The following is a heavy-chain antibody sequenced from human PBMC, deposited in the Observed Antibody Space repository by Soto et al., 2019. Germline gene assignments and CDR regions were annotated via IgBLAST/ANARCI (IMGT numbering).Heavy chain of an antibody. CDR2: IGASGDIT. CDR3: AKDDFTDRGDDYFDY. CDR1: GFSFTNFA. Sequence: EVQLLESGGCLVQPGGSLRLSCAASGFSFTNFAMSWVRQAPGKGLEWVAGIGASGDITWYADSVKGRLSISRDNSKNTLYLQLNSLRFEDTAVYYCAKDDFTDRGDDYFDYWGPGTLVTVSS. J-gene: IGHJ4*02. V-gene: IGHV3-23*01. D-gene: IGHD2-21*02.